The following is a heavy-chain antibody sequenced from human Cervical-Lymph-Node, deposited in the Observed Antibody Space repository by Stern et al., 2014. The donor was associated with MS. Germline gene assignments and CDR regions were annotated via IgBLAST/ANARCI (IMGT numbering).Heavy chain of an antibody. Sequence: VQLEESGGGVVQPGRSLRLSCEASGFTFSTYGMHWVRQAPGKGLEWVAGIWSDGTNSSYADSVTARFTIARDNSKNPLYLQMNPLRTEDTAVYYCAREAPVEPAAPDAFDIWGRGTMVAVSS. D-gene: IGHD2-2*01. CDR2: IWSDGTNS. V-gene: IGHV3-33*01. J-gene: IGHJ3*02. CDR1: GFTFSTYG. CDR3: AREAPVEPAAPDAFDI.